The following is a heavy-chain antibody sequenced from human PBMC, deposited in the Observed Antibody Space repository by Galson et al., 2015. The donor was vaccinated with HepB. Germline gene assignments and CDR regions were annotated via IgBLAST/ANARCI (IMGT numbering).Heavy chain of an antibody. CDR2: ISYDGSNK. Sequence: SLRLSCAASGFTFSSYGMHWVRQAPGKGLEWVAVISYDGSNKYYADSVKGRFTISRDNAKNSLYLQMNSLRAEDTAVYYCARGAGVGATYDYWGQGTLVTVSS. D-gene: IGHD1-26*01. J-gene: IGHJ4*02. CDR1: GFTFSSYG. CDR3: ARGAGVGATYDY. V-gene: IGHV3-30*03.